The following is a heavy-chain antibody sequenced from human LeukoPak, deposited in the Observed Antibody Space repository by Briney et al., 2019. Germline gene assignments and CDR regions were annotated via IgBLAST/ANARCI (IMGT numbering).Heavy chain of an antibody. Sequence: SETLSLTCTVSGGSISPSYWSWIRQPPGKGLEWIGYVYYSGSTRYNPSLKSRVTISVDTSKNQFSLKLGSVTAADTAVYYCARGGLYYDILTGFDFWGQGTLVTVSS. CDR3: ARGGLYYDILTGFDF. CDR1: GGSISPSY. CDR2: VYYSGST. J-gene: IGHJ4*02. D-gene: IGHD3-9*01. V-gene: IGHV4-59*01.